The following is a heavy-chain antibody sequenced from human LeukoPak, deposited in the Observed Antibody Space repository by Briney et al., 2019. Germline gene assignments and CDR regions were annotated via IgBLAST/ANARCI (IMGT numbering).Heavy chain of an antibody. Sequence: PGGSLRLSCAASGFTFDDYAMHWVRQAPGKGLEGVSGISWNSGSIGYADSVKGRFTISRDNAKNSLYLQMNSLRAEDTAVYYCARDRDYYDSSGCLDYWGQGTLVTVSS. CDR3: ARDRDYYDSSGCLDY. V-gene: IGHV3-9*01. CDR2: ISWNSGSI. CDR1: GFTFDDYA. J-gene: IGHJ4*02. D-gene: IGHD3-22*01.